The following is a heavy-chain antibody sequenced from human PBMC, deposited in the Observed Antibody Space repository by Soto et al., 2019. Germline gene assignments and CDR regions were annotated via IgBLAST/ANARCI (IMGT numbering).Heavy chain of an antibody. Sequence: ASVKVSCKASGYTFTSYGISWVRQAPGQGLEWMGWISAYNGNTNYAQKLQGRVTMTTDTSTSTAYMELRSLRSDDTAVYYCARAYSGSTYYYHGMDVWGQGTTVTVSS. D-gene: IGHD1-26*01. CDR2: ISAYNGNT. J-gene: IGHJ6*02. CDR3: ARAYSGSTYYYHGMDV. CDR1: GYTFTSYG. V-gene: IGHV1-18*01.